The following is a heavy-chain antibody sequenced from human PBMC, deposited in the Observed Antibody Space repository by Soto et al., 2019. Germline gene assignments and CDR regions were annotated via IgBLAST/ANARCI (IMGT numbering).Heavy chain of an antibody. J-gene: IGHJ4*02. D-gene: IGHD6-19*01. CDR1: GYSISSDYY. V-gene: IGHV4-38-2*01. CDR3: ARGVAVAGRAFDY. CDR2: IHHSGSP. Sequence: SETLSLTCAVSGYSISSDYYWVWIRQSPEKGLEWIGNIHHSGSPYYNPSHKSRVTMAVDTSKNQFYLNLRSVTAADTAVYYCARGVAVAGRAFDYWGQGTLVTVSS.